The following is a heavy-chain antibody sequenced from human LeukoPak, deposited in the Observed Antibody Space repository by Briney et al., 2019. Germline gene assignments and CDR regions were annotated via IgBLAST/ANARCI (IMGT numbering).Heavy chain of an antibody. Sequence: SETLSLTCAVYGGSFSDYYWSWIRQPPGKGLEWIGEINHSGNTNYNPSLKSRVTISVDTSKSQFSLMLSSVTAADTAVYYCARTIAVTSTPVWFDPWGQGTLDPVSS. V-gene: IGHV4-34*01. CDR2: INHSGNT. CDR3: ARTIAVTSTPVWFDP. D-gene: IGHD6-19*01. J-gene: IGHJ5*02. CDR1: GGSFSDYY.